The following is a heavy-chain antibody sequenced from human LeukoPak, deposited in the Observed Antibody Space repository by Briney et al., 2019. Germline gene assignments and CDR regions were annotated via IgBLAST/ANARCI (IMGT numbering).Heavy chain of an antibody. V-gene: IGHV3-11*06. Sequence: QSGGSLRLSCPASGFIFSDYYMSWIRQAPGKGLEWVSYISSSSSYINYADSVKGRFTISRDNAKNSLYLQMNSLRAEHTAVYYCARVSYGDSGYFDYWGQGTLVSVSS. CDR3: ARVSYGDSGYFDY. D-gene: IGHD4-17*01. J-gene: IGHJ4*02. CDR2: ISSSSSYI. CDR1: GFIFSDYY.